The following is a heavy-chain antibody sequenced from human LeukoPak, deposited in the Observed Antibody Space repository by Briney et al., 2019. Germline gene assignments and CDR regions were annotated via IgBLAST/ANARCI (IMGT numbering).Heavy chain of an antibody. CDR3: AKMVRGFNTD. CDR2: ISGSGVST. Sequence: GGSLRLSCAASGFTFSNSAMSWVRQAPGKGLDWVSTISGSGVSTYYADSVKGRFTISRDDSKNTLYLQMNSLRVEDTAVYYCAKMVRGFNTDWGRGTLVTVSS. V-gene: IGHV3-23*01. CDR1: GFTFSNSA. D-gene: IGHD3-10*01. J-gene: IGHJ4*02.